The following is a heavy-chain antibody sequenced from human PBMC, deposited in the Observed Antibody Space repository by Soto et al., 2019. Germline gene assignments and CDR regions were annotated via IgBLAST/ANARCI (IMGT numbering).Heavy chain of an antibody. V-gene: IGHV1-69*13. CDR2: TIPIFGTA. D-gene: IGHD2-15*01. Sequence: ASVKVSCKASGGTFSSYAISWVRQAPGQGLEWMGGTIPIFGTANYAQKFQGRVTITADESTSTAYMELSSLRSEDTAVYYCARDNSAGVVAARPLSGDYGMDVWGQGTTVTVSS. CDR1: GGTFSSYA. CDR3: ARDNSAGVVAARPLSGDYGMDV. J-gene: IGHJ6*02.